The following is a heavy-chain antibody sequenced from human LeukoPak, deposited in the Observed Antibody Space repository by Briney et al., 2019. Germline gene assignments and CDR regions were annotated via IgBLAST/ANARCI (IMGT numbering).Heavy chain of an antibody. Sequence: SSETLSLTCAVYGGSFSGYYWSWIRQPPGEGLEWIGEINHSGSTNYNPSLKSRVTISVDTSKNQFSLKLSSVTAADTAVYYCAGMGRFGEDSKVGHYWGQGTLVTVSS. CDR2: INHSGST. V-gene: IGHV4-34*01. CDR1: GGSFSGYY. CDR3: AGMGRFGEDSKVGHY. D-gene: IGHD3-10*01. J-gene: IGHJ4*02.